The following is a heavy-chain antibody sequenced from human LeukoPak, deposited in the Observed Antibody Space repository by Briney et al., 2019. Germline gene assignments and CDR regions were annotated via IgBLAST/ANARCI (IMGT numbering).Heavy chain of an antibody. CDR1: GFTFSGYA. CDR3: AKGKAVVGAAGPDY. Sequence: GGSLRLSCAASGFTFSGYAMSWVRQAPGKGLEWVSSISAGSTNKYYTDSVKGRFTISRDNPKNTLYLQMNSLRAEDTAIYYCAKGKAVVGAAGPDYWGQGTLVTVSS. V-gene: IGHV3-23*01. CDR2: ISAGSTNK. D-gene: IGHD2-15*01. J-gene: IGHJ4*02.